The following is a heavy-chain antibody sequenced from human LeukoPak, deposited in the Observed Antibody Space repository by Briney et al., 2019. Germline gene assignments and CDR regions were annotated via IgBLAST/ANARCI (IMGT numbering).Heavy chain of an antibody. V-gene: IGHV3-30*02. CDR2: IRYDGSDK. CDR3: ARAYVSGSYSDY. Sequence: GGSLRLSCAASGFTFSSYAMSWVRQAPGKGLEWVAFIRYDGSDKYYVDSVKGRFTISRDYSKNTLYLQMNSLRAEDTAVYYCARAYVSGSYSDYWGQGTLVTVSS. J-gene: IGHJ4*02. CDR1: GFTFSSYA. D-gene: IGHD3-10*01.